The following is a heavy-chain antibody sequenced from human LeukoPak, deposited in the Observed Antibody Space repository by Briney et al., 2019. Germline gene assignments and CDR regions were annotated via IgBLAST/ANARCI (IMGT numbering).Heavy chain of an antibody. CDR3: ARDNPEYYYDSSGYVRYYYYGMDV. CDR2: IKQDGSEK. J-gene: IGHJ6*02. CDR1: GFTFSSYW. Sequence: PGGALRLSCAASGFTFSSYWMSWVRQAPGKGLEWVANIKQDGSEKYYVDSVKGRFTISRDNAKNSLYLQMNSLRAEDTAVYYCARDNPEYYYDSSGYVRYYYYGMDVWGQGTTVTVSS. D-gene: IGHD3-22*01. V-gene: IGHV3-7*01.